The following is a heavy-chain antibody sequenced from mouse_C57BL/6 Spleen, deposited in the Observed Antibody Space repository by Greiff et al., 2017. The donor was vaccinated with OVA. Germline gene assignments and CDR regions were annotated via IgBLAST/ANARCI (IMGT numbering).Heavy chain of an antibody. V-gene: IGHV1-69*01. J-gene: IGHJ2*01. CDR3: VGKDYGSRYYYFYY. CDR2: IDPSDSYT. CDR1: GYTFTNYW. D-gene: IGHD1-1*01. Sequence: VQLQQPGAELVMPGASVKLSCKASGYTFTNYWIHWVKQRPGQGLEWIGEIDPSDSYTNYNQKFKDKSTLTVDNSSSTAYMQLSSLTSEDSGVYYCVGKDYGSRYYYFYYWGQGTTLTVSS.